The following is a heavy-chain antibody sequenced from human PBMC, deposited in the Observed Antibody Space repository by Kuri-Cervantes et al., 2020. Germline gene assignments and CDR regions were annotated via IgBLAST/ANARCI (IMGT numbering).Heavy chain of an antibody. Sequence: GESLKISCAASGFTFSSYWMHWVRQVPGKGPLWVSRINSYGSTTTYADSVKGRFTVSRDNAKNTLYLQMNSLRAEDTAVYYCARAPGVHCSSTSCLAHFDYWGQGTLVTVSS. CDR2: INSYGSTT. V-gene: IGHV3-74*01. CDR1: GFTFSSYW. CDR3: ARAPGVHCSSTSCLAHFDY. D-gene: IGHD2-2*01. J-gene: IGHJ4*02.